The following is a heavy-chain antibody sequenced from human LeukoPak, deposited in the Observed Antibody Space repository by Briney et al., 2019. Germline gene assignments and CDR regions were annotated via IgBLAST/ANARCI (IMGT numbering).Heavy chain of an antibody. V-gene: IGHV3-30-3*01. D-gene: IGHD3-3*01. CDR3: ARDFEGITIFGAPFR. CDR1: GFTFSSYA. J-gene: IGHJ4*02. CDR2: ISYDGSNK. Sequence: PGGSLRLSCAASGFTFSSYAMHWVRQAPGKGLEWVAVISYDGSNKYYADSVKGRFTISRDNSKNTLYLQMNSLRAEDTAVYYCARDFEGITIFGAPFRWGQGTLVTVSS.